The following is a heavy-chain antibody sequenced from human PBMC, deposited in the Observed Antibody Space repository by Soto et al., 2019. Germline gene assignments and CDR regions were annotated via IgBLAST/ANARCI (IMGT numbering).Heavy chain of an antibody. J-gene: IGHJ4*02. Sequence: SGPTLVNPTQTLTLTCTFSGFSLSTSGMCVSWIRQPPGKALEWLALIDWDDDKYYSTSLKTRLTISKDTSKNQVVLTMTNMDPVDTATYYCARGYSSGWPPPTNLDYRGQGTLVTVSS. V-gene: IGHV2-70*01. CDR1: GFSLSTSGMC. CDR2: IDWDDDK. D-gene: IGHD6-19*01. CDR3: ARGYSSGWPPPTNLDY.